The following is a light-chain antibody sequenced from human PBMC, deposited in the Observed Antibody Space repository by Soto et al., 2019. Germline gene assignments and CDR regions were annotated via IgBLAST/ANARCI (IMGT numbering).Light chain of an antibody. V-gene: IGKV3-11*01. CDR1: QSVSSK. J-gene: IGKJ4*01. Sequence: EIVLTQSPGTLSVSPGERATLSCRASQSVSSKLAWYQQKPGQAPRLLIYDASNRATGIPARFSGSGSGTDFTLTISSLEPEDFAVYYCQQRSNWPPLTFGGGTKVEIK. CDR2: DAS. CDR3: QQRSNWPPLT.